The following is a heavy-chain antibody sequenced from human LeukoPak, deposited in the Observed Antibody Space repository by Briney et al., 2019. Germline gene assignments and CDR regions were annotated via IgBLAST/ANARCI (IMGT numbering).Heavy chain of an antibody. CDR2: INPNSGGT. D-gene: IGHD3-9*01. Sequence: VASVKVSCKASGYTFTGYYMHWVRQAPGQGLEWMGWINPNSGGTDYAQKFQGRVTMTRDTSISTAYMELSRLRSDDAAVYYCARDAEDILTGYILYYFDYWGQGTLVTVSS. CDR1: GYTFTGYY. V-gene: IGHV1-2*02. CDR3: ARDAEDILTGYILYYFDY. J-gene: IGHJ4*02.